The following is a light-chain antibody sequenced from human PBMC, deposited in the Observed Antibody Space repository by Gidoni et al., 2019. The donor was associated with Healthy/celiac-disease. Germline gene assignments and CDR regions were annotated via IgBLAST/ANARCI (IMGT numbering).Light chain of an antibody. CDR3: QQYDNIPIT. J-gene: IGKJ5*01. CDR2: DAS. V-gene: IGKV1-33*01. Sequence: DIQMTHSPSSLSASVGDRVTINCQASHDISNYLNWYQQKPGKAPKRLIYDASNLERGVPSRCSGSGSGTDFTFTISSLQPEDIATYYCQQYDNIPITFGQGTRLEIK. CDR1: HDISNY.